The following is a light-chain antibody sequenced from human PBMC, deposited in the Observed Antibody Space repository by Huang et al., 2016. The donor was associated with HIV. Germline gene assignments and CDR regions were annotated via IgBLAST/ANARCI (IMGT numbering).Light chain of an antibody. J-gene: IGKJ1*01. CDR3: QHYNNWPWWT. CDR2: SAS. Sequence: EVVITQSPAILSVSPGERATLSCRASQSVTSNLAWYQQKPGQAPRLLIYSASTRATGIPARFSGSGSGTEFTLTISSLQSEDFAVYYCQHYNNWPWWTFGQGTKVEIK. CDR1: QSVTSN. V-gene: IGKV3-15*01.